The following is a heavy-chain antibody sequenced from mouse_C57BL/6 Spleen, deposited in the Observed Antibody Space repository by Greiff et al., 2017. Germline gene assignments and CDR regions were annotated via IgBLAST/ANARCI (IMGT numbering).Heavy chain of an antibody. CDR2: IDPSDSYT. CDR3: VIITTVDC. J-gene: IGHJ2*01. D-gene: IGHD1-1*01. Sequence: VQLQQPGAELVMPGASVKLSCKASGYTFTSYWMHWVKQRPGQGLEWIGEIDPSDSYTNYNQKFKGKSTLTVDKSSSTAYMQLSSLTSEDSAVYYCVIITTVDCWGQGTTLTVSS. V-gene: IGHV1-69*01. CDR1: GYTFTSYW.